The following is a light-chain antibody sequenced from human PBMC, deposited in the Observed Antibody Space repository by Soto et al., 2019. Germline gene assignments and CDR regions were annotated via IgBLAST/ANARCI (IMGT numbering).Light chain of an antibody. CDR3: ASWDDNLNGPLL. J-gene: IGLJ7*01. CDR2: NNN. CDR1: SSNIGRNS. V-gene: IGLV1-44*01. Sequence: QSALTQPPSASGTPGQRVTISCSGGSSNIGRNSVSWYQQVPGTAPKLIIFNNNERPSGIPGRFSGSKSDASASLAIVGLQSEDEADYFCASWDDNLNGPLLFGGGTQLTVL.